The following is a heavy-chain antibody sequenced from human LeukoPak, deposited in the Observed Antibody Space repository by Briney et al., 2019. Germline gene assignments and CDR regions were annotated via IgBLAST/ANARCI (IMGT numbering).Heavy chain of an antibody. D-gene: IGHD4-17*01. CDR3: AKSHDDLGDHFDVSDI. Sequence: GASVKVSCKASGYTFTSYGISWVRQAPGQGLEWMGWISPYNGNTHYAQKFRGRVAMTADTSTTTAYMDLRSLRSDDTAVYYCAKSHDDLGDHFDVSDIWGQGTMVTVSS. CDR2: ISPYNGNT. V-gene: IGHV1-18*01. J-gene: IGHJ3*02. CDR1: GYTFTSYG.